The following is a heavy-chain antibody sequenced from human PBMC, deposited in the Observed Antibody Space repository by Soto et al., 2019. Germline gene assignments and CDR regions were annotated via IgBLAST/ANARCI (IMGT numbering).Heavy chain of an antibody. CDR3: ARHSFYYYVSWWFDP. CDR2: IYHSGST. D-gene: IGHD3-10*02. V-gene: IGHV4-30-2*01. CDR1: GGSISSGGYS. J-gene: IGHJ5*02. Sequence: SETLSLTCAVSGGSISSGGYSWSWIRQPPGKGLEWIGYIYHSGSTYYNPSLKSRVTISVDRSKNQFSLKLSSVTAADTAVYYCARHSFYYYVSWWFDPWGQGTLVTVSS.